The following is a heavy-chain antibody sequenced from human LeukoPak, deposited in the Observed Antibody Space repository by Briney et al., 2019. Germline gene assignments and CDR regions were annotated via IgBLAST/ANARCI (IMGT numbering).Heavy chain of an antibody. CDR1: GGSFSGYY. D-gene: IGHD5-24*01. CDR2: IYYSGST. Sequence: PSETLSLTCAVYGGSFSGYYWSWIRQPPGKGLEWIGSIYYSGSTYYNPSLKSRVTISVDRSKNQFSLKLTSVTTADTAVYYCARAEPGYKAWGQGTLVTVSS. V-gene: IGHV4-34*01. J-gene: IGHJ5*02. CDR3: ARAEPGYKA.